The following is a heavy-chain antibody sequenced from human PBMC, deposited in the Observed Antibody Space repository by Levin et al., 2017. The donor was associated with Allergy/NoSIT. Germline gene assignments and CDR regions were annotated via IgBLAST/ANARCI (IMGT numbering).Heavy chain of an antibody. D-gene: IGHD1-26*01. CDR3: ARDLNDFYYVDDYYYGMDV. V-gene: IGHV3-33*05. J-gene: IGHJ6*02. CDR1: GFTFSNYA. CDR2: VSYDGSKQ. Sequence: GGSLRLSCTVSGFTFSNYAMHWVRQAPGKGLEWVAVVSYDGSKQSYGESVKGRFVISRDNSKNTLNLQMDNLRADDTAVYYCARDLNDFYYVDDYYYGMDVWGQGTSVTVSS.